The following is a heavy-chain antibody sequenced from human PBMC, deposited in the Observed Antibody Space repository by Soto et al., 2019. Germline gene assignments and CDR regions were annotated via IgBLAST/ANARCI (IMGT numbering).Heavy chain of an antibody. J-gene: IGHJ6*03. V-gene: IGHV4-34*01. CDR1: GGFFSGYY. Sequence: SGTLSLTCAVYGGFFSGYYWSWFRPPPGKGVEWIGEINHSGSTNYKPSLKSRVTISVDTSKNQFSLKLNSVTAADTAVYYCARGGPRLMSSNWRYYSYYMDVWGNGTTVTVSS. CDR2: INHSGST. D-gene: IGHD6-13*01. CDR3: ARGGPRLMSSNWRYYSYYMDV.